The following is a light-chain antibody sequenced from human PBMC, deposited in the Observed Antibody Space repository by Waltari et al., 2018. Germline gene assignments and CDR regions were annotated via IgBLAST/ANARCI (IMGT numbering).Light chain of an antibody. J-gene: IGLJ3*02. CDR3: CSYAGSYTWV. V-gene: IGLV2-11*01. Sequence: QSALTQPHSVSGSPGQSVTISCTGTSSDVGGYNYVSWYQQHPGKAPKLIIYDVSKRPSGVPDRFSGSKSGNTASLTISGLQADIEADYYCCSYAGSYTWVFGGGTKLTVL. CDR1: SSDVGGYNY. CDR2: DVS.